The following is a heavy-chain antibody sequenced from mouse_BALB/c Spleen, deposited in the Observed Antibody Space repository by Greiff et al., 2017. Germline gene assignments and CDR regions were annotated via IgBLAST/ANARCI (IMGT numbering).Heavy chain of an antibody. CDR3: ASFITTVVFDY. CDR2: INPSNGRT. Sequence: QVQLQQPGAELVKPGASVKLSCKASGYTFTSYWMHWVKQRPGQGLEWIGEINPSNGRTNYNEKFKSKATLTVDKSSSTAYMQLSSLTSEDSAVYYCASFITTVVFDYWGQGTTLTVSS. V-gene: IGHV1S81*02. J-gene: IGHJ2*01. D-gene: IGHD1-1*01. CDR1: GYTFTSYW.